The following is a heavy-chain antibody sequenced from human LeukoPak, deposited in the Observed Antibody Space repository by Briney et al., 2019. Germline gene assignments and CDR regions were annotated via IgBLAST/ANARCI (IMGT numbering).Heavy chain of an antibody. CDR1: GFTFRDHA. Sequence: GGSLRLSCTASGFTFRDHAMTWVRQAPGKGLEWVSFIRSQAYGGTEEYAASVQGRFTISRDDSYSIAYLQMNSLKTEDTAVYYCDRGPIYLWLYYGMDVWGQGTTVIVSS. D-gene: IGHD3-16*01. CDR2: IRSQAYGGTE. CDR3: DRGPIYLWLYYGMDV. J-gene: IGHJ6*02. V-gene: IGHV3-49*04.